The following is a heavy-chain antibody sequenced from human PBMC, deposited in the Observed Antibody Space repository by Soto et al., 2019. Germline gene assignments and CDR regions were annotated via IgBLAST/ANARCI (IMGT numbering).Heavy chain of an antibody. CDR3: AREGTTYYYDRDAFDI. CDR1: GFTSSSYA. D-gene: IGHD3-22*01. Sequence: GGSLRLSCAASGFTSSSYAMSWVRQAPGKGLEWVSRINSDGSSTSYADSVKGRFTISRDNAKNTLYLQMNSLRAEDTAVYYCAREGTTYYYDRDAFDIWGQGTMVTV. CDR2: INSDGSST. V-gene: IGHV3-74*01. J-gene: IGHJ3*02.